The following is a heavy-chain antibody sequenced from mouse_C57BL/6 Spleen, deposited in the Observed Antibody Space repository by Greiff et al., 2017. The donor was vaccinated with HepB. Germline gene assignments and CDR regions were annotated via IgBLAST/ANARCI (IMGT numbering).Heavy chain of an antibody. J-gene: IGHJ1*01. Sequence: EVQGVESGEGLVKPGGSLKLSCAASGFTFSSYAMSWVRQTPEKRLEWVAYISSGGDYIYYADTVKGRFTISRDNARNTLYLQMSSLKSEDTAMYYCKRDGTTVVARYWYIDGWGAGTTVTVSS. CDR1: GFTFSSYA. CDR3: KRDGTTVVARYWYIDG. CDR2: ISSGGDYI. D-gene: IGHD1-1*01. V-gene: IGHV5-9-1*02.